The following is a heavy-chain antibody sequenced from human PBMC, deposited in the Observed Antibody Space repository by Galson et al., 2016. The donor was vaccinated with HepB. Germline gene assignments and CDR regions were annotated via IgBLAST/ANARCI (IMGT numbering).Heavy chain of an antibody. D-gene: IGHD3-16*01. CDR2: IRSKIDGETT. J-gene: IGHJ3*01. CDR3: TDLFIPQNNG. CDR1: GFTFSNAW. Sequence: SLRLSCAASGFTFSNAWMSWVRQAPGKGLEWVGLIRSKIDGETTDYAAPVKGRFTISRDDSKNTVFLQMNGLKTEDTALYYCTDLFIPQNNGWGQGTMVTVSS. V-gene: IGHV3-15*01.